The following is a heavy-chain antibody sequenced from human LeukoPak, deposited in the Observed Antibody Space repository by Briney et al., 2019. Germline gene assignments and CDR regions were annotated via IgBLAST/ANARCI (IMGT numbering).Heavy chain of an antibody. D-gene: IGHD7-27*01. CDR3: ARSWGSHYYGMDV. Sequence: SXXXSGGTFSSYAISWVRQAPGQGLEWMGGIIPIFGTANYAQKFQGRVTITADKSTSTAYMELSSLRSEDTAVYYCARSWGSHYYGMDVWGKGTTVTVSS. J-gene: IGHJ6*04. CDR1: GGTFSSYA. CDR2: IIPIFGTA. V-gene: IGHV1-69*06.